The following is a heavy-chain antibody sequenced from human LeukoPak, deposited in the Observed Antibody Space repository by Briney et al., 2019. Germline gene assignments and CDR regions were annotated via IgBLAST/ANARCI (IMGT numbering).Heavy chain of an antibody. V-gene: IGHV3-23*01. J-gene: IGHJ6*02. Sequence: PGGSPRLSCAASGFTFSSYAMSWVRQAPGKGLEWVSAISGSGGSTYYADSVKGRFTISRDNSKNTLYLQMNSLRAEDTAVYYCAKGGVGDFWSGPYYYGMDVWGQGTTVTVSS. D-gene: IGHD3-3*01. CDR1: GFTFSSYA. CDR3: AKGGVGDFWSGPYYYGMDV. CDR2: ISGSGGST.